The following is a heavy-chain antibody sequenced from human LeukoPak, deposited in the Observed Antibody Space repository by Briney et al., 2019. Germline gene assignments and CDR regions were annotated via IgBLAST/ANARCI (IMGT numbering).Heavy chain of an antibody. D-gene: IGHD3-10*02. Sequence: GGSLRLSCAASGFTVSGTHMSWVRQAPGKGLEWVAAMYTGGTTYYADSVKGRFTISRDNSENTLYLQMNTLRAEDTALYYCAKDVRGYNRPVDHWGQGTLVTVSS. V-gene: IGHV3-53*01. CDR2: MYTGGTT. CDR1: GFTVSGTH. J-gene: IGHJ4*01. CDR3: AKDVRGYNRPVDH.